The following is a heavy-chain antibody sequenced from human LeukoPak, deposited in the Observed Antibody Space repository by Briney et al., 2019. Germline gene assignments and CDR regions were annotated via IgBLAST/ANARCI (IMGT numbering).Heavy chain of an antibody. J-gene: IGHJ4*02. CDR3: AKDCSYYYGSGSYSDY. Sequence: PGGSLRLSCAASGFTFSSYGMHWVRQAPGKGLEWVAVISYDGSNKYYADSVKGRFTISRDNSKNTLYLQMNSLRAEDTAVYYCAKDCSYYYGSGSYSDYWGQGTLVTVSS. D-gene: IGHD3-10*01. CDR1: GFTFSSYG. V-gene: IGHV3-30*18. CDR2: ISYDGSNK.